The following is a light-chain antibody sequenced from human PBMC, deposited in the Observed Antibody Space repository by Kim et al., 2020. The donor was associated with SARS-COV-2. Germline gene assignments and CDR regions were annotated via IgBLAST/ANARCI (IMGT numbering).Light chain of an antibody. CDR1: QSVGDF. CDR3: QQRYSWPLT. CDR2: DAS. Sequence: EIVLTQSPATLSLSPGERATLSCRASQSVGDFLGWYQQKPGQTPSLLIFDASNRATGIPARFSGSGSGTDFALTITNLEPDDFAVYYCQQRYSWPLTFGGGTKVDIK. J-gene: IGKJ4*01. V-gene: IGKV3-11*01.